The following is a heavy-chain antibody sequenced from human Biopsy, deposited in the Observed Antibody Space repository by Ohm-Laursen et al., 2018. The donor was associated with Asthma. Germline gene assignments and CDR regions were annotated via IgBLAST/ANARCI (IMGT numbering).Heavy chain of an antibody. J-gene: IGHJ3*01. V-gene: IGHV1-3*04. D-gene: IGHD3-9*01. CDR2: VNTGNGDT. Sequence: ASVKVSCKASGYTFINFAIHWVRQAPGQRLEWMGRVNTGNGDTKYSQKFQGRVTITRDTSASTAYMELRSLRSEDTATYYCARTYYDFLTGQVKDVFGVWGQGTMVTVSS. CDR1: GYTFINFA. CDR3: ARTYYDFLTGQVKDVFGV.